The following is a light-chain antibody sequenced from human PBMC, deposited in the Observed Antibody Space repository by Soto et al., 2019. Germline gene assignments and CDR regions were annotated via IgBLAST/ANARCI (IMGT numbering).Light chain of an antibody. Sequence: EIVMTQSPATLSVSPGERATLSCRASQSVSSNLAWYQQKPGQAPRLLIYGASTRATGIPARFSGSGSGTEFTLTISSLDPEDYAVYFCQQYDSIPPWTLGQGTKVDIK. J-gene: IGKJ1*01. CDR1: QSVSSN. CDR2: GAS. CDR3: QQYDSIPPWT. V-gene: IGKV3-15*01.